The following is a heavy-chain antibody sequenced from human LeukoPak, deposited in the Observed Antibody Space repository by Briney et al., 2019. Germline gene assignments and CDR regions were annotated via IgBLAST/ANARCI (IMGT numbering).Heavy chain of an antibody. CDR1: GFNFSSYG. V-gene: IGHV3-21*01. Sequence: GGTLRLSCAASGFNFSSYGMTWVRQAPGKGLEWVSIISGSGRDTYYADSVKGRFTISRDNAKNTLNLQMNSLRAEDTAVYYCARDLGQYYDTSDNWFDPWGQGTLVTVSS. J-gene: IGHJ5*02. D-gene: IGHD3-22*01. CDR3: ARDLGQYYDTSDNWFDP. CDR2: ISGSGRDT.